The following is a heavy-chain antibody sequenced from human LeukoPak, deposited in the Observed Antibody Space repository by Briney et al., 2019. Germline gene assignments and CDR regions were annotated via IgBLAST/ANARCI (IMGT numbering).Heavy chain of an antibody. J-gene: IGHJ4*02. CDR2: IGWDSDSK. CDR1: GFTFDEYT. V-gene: IGHV3-43*01. Sequence: LAGGSLRLSCAASGFTFDEYTMHWVRQVPGKGLEWVSVIGWDSDSKYYLESVKGRFTISRDNSKNSLYLQMNSLRTEDTAFYYCAKDRSRSYSSFDSWGQGTLVTVSS. D-gene: IGHD6-19*01. CDR3: AKDRSRSYSSFDS.